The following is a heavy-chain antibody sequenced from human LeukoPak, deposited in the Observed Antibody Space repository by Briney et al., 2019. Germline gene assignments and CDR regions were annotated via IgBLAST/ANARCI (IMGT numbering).Heavy chain of an antibody. V-gene: IGHV3-11*01. Sequence: PGGSLRLSCAASGFIVNSYAMSWVRQAPGKGLEWVSYISSSGSTIYYADSVKGRFTISRVNAKNSLYLQMNSLRAEDTAVYYCITIAARPSDYWGQGTLVTVSS. D-gene: IGHD6-6*01. J-gene: IGHJ4*02. CDR2: ISSSGSTI. CDR3: ITIAARPSDY. CDR1: GFIVNSYA.